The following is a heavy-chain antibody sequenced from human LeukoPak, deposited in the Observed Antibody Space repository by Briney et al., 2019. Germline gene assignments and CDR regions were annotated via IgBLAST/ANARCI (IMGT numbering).Heavy chain of an antibody. V-gene: IGHV3-7*01. D-gene: IGHD6-13*01. Sequence: GGSLRLSCTGSGCIFSSYYMAWVRQAPGKGLDWMANINQDGSERLYVDSVKGRFTISRDNAKNSLYLQMNSLTAEDTAVYYCVTWAADTYWGQRTLVTFSS. CDR3: VTWAADTY. CDR2: INQDGSER. J-gene: IGHJ4*02. CDR1: GCIFSSYY.